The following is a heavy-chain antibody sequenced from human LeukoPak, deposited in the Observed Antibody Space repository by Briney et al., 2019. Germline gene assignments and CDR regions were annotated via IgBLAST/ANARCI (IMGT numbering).Heavy chain of an antibody. Sequence: SVKVSCKASGGTFSSYAISWVRQAPGQGLEWMGGIIPIFGTANYAQKFQGRVTITADESTSTAYMELSSLRSEDTAVYYCARVGGNDYYDSRGYYTYFADWGQGTLVSVSS. CDR2: IIPIFGTA. D-gene: IGHD3-22*01. CDR1: GGTFSSYA. CDR3: ARVGGNDYYDSRGYYTYFAD. V-gene: IGHV1-69*13. J-gene: IGHJ4*02.